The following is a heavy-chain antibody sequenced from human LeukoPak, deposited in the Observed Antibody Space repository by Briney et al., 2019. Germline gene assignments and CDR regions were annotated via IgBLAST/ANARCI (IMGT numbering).Heavy chain of an antibody. Sequence: SETLSLTCTVSGGSISSGSYYWGWIRQPPGKGLEWIGSIYYSGSTYYNPSLKSRVTISVDTSKNQFSLKLSSVTAADTAVYYCARRKSDAFDIWGQGTMVTVSS. V-gene: IGHV4-39*01. CDR2: IYYSGST. CDR3: ARRKSDAFDI. CDR1: GGSISSGSYY. J-gene: IGHJ3*02.